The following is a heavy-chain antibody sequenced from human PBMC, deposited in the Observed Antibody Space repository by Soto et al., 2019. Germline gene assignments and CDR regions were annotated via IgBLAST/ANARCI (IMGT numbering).Heavy chain of an antibody. D-gene: IGHD2-8*01. J-gene: IGHJ6*02. CDR3: ARQDCANGVCFYHYYGMDV. V-gene: IGHV3-7*01. Sequence: GGSLRLSCAASGFTFSSYWMSWVRQAPGKGLEWVANIKQDGSEKYYVDSVKGRFTISRDNAKNSLYLQMNSLRAEDTAVYYCARQDCANGVCFYHYYGMDVWGQGPTVTVYS. CDR1: GFTFSSYW. CDR2: IKQDGSEK.